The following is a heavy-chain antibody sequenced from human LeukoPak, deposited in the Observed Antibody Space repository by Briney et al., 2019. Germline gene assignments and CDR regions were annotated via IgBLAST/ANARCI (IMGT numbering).Heavy chain of an antibody. J-gene: IGHJ6*02. Sequence: GGSLRLSCAASGFTFSSYAMSWVRQAPGKGLEGVSAISGSGGSTYYADSVKGRFTISRDNSKNTLYLQMNSLRAEDTAVYYCAKGEAAAIYGMDVWGQGTTVTVSS. V-gene: IGHV3-23*01. CDR2: ISGSGGST. D-gene: IGHD6-13*01. CDR3: AKGEAAAIYGMDV. CDR1: GFTFSSYA.